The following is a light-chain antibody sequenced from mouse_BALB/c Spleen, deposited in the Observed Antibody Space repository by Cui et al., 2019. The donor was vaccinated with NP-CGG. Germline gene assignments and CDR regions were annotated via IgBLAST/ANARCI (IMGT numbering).Light chain of an antibody. J-gene: IGLJ1*01. Sequence: AVVTKEYAPTTSPGETVTLTCRSSTGAVTTSNYANWVQEKPDHLFTGLIGGTNNRAPGVPARFSGSLIGDKASLTITGAQTEDEAIYFCALWYSNHWVFGGGTKLTVL. CDR1: TGAVTTSNY. V-gene: IGLV1*01. CDR3: ALWYSNHWV. CDR2: GTN.